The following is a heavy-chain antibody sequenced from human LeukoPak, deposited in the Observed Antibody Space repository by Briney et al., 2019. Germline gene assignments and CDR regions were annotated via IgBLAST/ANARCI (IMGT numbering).Heavy chain of an antibody. CDR2: IYSGGST. CDR3: AKDQWRWLQSTDAFDI. CDR1: GFSVSSKF. Sequence: GGSLRLSCAASGFSVSSKFMNWVRQAPGKGLEWVSLIYSGGSTYYADSVKGRFTISRDSSKNTLYLQMNSLRAEDTAVYYCAKDQWRWLQSTDAFDIWGQGTMVTVSS. V-gene: IGHV3-53*01. J-gene: IGHJ3*02. D-gene: IGHD5-24*01.